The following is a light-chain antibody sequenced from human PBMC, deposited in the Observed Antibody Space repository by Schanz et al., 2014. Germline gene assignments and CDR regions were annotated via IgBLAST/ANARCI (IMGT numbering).Light chain of an antibody. CDR2: DVY. Sequence: QSALTQPPSVSGSPGQSVTISCTGTSSDVGAYNYVSWYQQHPGKAPKLMIYDVYNRPSGVSNRFSGSKSGNTASLTISGLQPEDEADYYCCSFTTTSTPVFGGGTKLTVL. J-gene: IGLJ3*02. V-gene: IGLV2-14*01. CDR1: SSDVGAYNY. CDR3: CSFTTTSTPV.